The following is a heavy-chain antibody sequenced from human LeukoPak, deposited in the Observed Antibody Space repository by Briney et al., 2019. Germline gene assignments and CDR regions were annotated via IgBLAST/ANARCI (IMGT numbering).Heavy chain of an antibody. D-gene: IGHD4-17*01. V-gene: IGHV4-4*07. J-gene: IGHJ4*02. Sequence: SETLSLTCTVYGGSFSAYYWSWIRQPAGKGLEWLGRIYTSGSTNYNPSLKSRVTISVDTSKNQFSLKLSSVTAADTAVYYCARGDAPLDNYGDYGFDYWGQGTLVTVSS. CDR1: GGSFSAYY. CDR2: IYTSGST. CDR3: ARGDAPLDNYGDYGFDY.